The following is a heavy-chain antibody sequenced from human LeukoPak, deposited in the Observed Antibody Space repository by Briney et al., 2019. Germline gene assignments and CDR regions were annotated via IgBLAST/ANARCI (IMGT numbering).Heavy chain of an antibody. CDR2: ISSSSSYI. CDR1: GFTFSSYS. Sequence: PGGSLRLSCAASGFTFSSYSMNWVRQAPGKGLEWVSSISSSSSYIYYADSVKGRFTISRDNAKNSLYLQMNSLRAEDTAVYYCARDYGGYQSLDYWGQGTLVTVSS. D-gene: IGHD5-12*01. V-gene: IGHV3-21*01. CDR3: ARDYGGYQSLDY. J-gene: IGHJ4*02.